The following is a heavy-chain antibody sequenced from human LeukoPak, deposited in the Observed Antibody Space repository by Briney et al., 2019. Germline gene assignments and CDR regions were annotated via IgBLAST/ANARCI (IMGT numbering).Heavy chain of an antibody. V-gene: IGHV4-59*01. Sequence: SETLSLTCTVSGGSLRPYYWTWIRQPPGKGLEWIGYMYYSGSTTYNPSPKSRVTISVDTSKKQLSLKLTSVTAADTAVYYCARGLWPVDYWGQGTLVTVSS. CDR2: MYYSGST. CDR1: GGSLRPYY. D-gene: IGHD3-16*01. CDR3: ARGLWPVDY. J-gene: IGHJ4*02.